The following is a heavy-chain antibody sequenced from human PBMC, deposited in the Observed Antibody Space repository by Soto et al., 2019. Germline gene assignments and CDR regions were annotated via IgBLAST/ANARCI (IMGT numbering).Heavy chain of an antibody. V-gene: IGHV4-31*03. CDR2: IYHSGKT. CDR1: ICLLSDGYYC. CDR3: ARYDFSRGYHQNWLDP. D-gene: IGHD3-3*01. J-gene: IGHJ5*02. Sequence: SETMYITCTVSICLLSDGYYCWSWKNKSPGKGLEWIGYIYHSGKTYYNPSLKSRFTMSVDTSKNQFSLNLNSVTAADTAVYSWARYDFSRGYHQNWLDPWGQGTLVTVSS.